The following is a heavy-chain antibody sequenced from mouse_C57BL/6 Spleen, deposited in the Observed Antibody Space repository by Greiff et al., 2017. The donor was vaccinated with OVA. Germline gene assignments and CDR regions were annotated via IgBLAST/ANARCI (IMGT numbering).Heavy chain of an antibody. J-gene: IGHJ2*01. V-gene: IGHV3-6*01. Sequence: EVKLMESGPGLVKPSQSLSLTCSVTGYSITSGYYWNWIRQFPGNKLEWMGYISYDGSNNYNPSLKNRISITRDTSKNQFFLKLNSVTTEDTATYYCARVDRYFDYFDYWGQGTTLTVSS. CDR1: GYSITSGYY. CDR2: ISYDGSN. CDR3: ARVDRYFDYFDY.